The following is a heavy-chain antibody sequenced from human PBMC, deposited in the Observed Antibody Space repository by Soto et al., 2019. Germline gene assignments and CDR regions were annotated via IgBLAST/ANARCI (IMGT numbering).Heavy chain of an antibody. Sequence: AAVKVSCKASGYTFTNYGISWVRQAPGQGLEWMGWISIYNGNTKYAQKFQGRVTMTTDTSTSTAYMELRSLRSDDTAVYYCVRADSSAASGYQNWYDPWGQGTQVTVSS. CDR3: VRADSSAASGYQNWYDP. CDR2: ISIYNGNT. D-gene: IGHD3-3*01. V-gene: IGHV1-18*01. CDR1: GYTFTNYG. J-gene: IGHJ5*02.